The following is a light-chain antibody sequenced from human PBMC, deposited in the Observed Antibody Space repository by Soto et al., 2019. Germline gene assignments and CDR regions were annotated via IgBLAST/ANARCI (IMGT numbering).Light chain of an antibody. V-gene: IGLV2-8*01. CDR1: SSDIGGYNY. J-gene: IGLJ2*01. Sequence: QSALTQPPSASGSPGQSVTISCTGTSSDIGGYNYVSWYRQHPGKAHKLMIYEVNKRPSGVPDRFSASKSGNTASLTVSGLQAEDEADYYCSSCAGSNILVFGGGTKLTVL. CDR3: SSCAGSNILV. CDR2: EVN.